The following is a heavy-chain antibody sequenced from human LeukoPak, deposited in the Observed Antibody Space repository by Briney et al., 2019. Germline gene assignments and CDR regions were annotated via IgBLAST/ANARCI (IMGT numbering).Heavy chain of an antibody. CDR1: GFTFSSYW. CDR3: ARGMVVGRDGYNFDY. V-gene: IGHV3-7*03. CDR2: IKQDGSEK. J-gene: IGHJ4*02. Sequence: PGGSLRLSCAASGFTFSSYWMSWVRQAPGKGLEWVANIKQDGSEKYYVDSVKGRFTISRDNAKNSLYLQMNSLRAEDTAVYYCARGMVVGRDGYNFDYWGQGTLVTVSS. D-gene: IGHD5-24*01.